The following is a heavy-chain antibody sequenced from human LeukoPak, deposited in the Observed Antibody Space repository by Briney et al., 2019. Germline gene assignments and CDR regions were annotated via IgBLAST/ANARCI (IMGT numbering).Heavy chain of an antibody. V-gene: IGHV5-51*01. J-gene: IGHJ4*02. Sequence: GESLKISCKGSGYSFTSYWIGWVRQMPGKGLEWMGIIYPGDSDTGYSPSFQGQVTISADKSISTAYLQWSSLKASDTAMYYCARTQTYYYDSSVHFDYWGQGTLVTVSS. D-gene: IGHD3-22*01. CDR1: GYSFTSYW. CDR2: IYPGDSDT. CDR3: ARTQTYYYDSSVHFDY.